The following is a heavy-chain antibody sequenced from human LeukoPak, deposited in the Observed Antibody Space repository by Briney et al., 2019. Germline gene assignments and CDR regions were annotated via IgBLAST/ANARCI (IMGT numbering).Heavy chain of an antibody. Sequence: GGSLRLSCAASGFTFSSYWMSWVRQAPGKGLEWVANIKQDGSEKYYVDSVKGRFTISRDNAKNSLYLQMNSLRAEDTAVYYCARGSSWYGDYYYYMDVWGKGTTVTVSS. V-gene: IGHV3-7*01. D-gene: IGHD6-13*01. CDR2: IKQDGSEK. CDR1: GFTFSSYW. CDR3: ARGSSWYGDYYYYMDV. J-gene: IGHJ6*03.